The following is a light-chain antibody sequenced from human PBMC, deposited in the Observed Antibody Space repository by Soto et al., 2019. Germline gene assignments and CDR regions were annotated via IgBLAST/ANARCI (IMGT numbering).Light chain of an antibody. J-gene: IGKJ1*01. CDR1: QSISSW. CDR2: KAS. Sequence: DIQMTQSPSTLSASVGDRVTITCRASQSISSWLAWYQQKPGKAPKLLIYKASSLESGVPSRFSGSGSGTEFPLTISSLQPDDFATYYCQQYNSYAWTFGQGTKEEIK. V-gene: IGKV1-5*03. CDR3: QQYNSYAWT.